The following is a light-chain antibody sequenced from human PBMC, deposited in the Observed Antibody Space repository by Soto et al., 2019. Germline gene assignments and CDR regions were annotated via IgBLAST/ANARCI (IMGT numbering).Light chain of an antibody. J-gene: IGKJ3*01. CDR2: SAS. CDR1: QGISNY. Sequence: DIQMTQSPSSLSAPVGDRVTITCRASQGISNYLAWYQQRPGTVPKLLIHSASTLHSGVPSRFSGSGSGTDFSLTISSLQPEDVATYYCQKYNSALFTFGPGTKVDLK. V-gene: IGKV1-27*01. CDR3: QKYNSALFT.